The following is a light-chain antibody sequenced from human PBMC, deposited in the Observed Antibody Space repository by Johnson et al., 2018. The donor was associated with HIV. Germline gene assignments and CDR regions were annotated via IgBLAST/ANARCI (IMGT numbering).Light chain of an antibody. J-gene: IGLJ1*01. CDR2: ENN. CDR3: GTLDNSLNPAYV. Sequence: QSVLTQPPSVSAAPGQKVTISCSGSSSNIGNNYVSWYQQLPGTAPKLLIYENNKRPSVIPDRFSGSKSGTSATLGITGLQTGDEADYYCGTLDNSLNPAYVFGTGTKVTVL. CDR1: SSNIGNNY. V-gene: IGLV1-51*02.